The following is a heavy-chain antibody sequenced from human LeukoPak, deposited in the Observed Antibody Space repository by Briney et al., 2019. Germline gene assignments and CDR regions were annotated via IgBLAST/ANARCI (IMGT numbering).Heavy chain of an antibody. J-gene: IGHJ4*02. CDR1: GYXFTTYG. Sequence: ASVKVSCKSSGYXFTTYGITWVRQAPGQGLEWMGWINPNSGGTNYAQKFQGRVIMTRDTSISTAYMELSRLGSDDTAVYYCARGGSTDSIHSCGGNCYFLDYWGQGTLVTVSS. D-gene: IGHD2-21*02. V-gene: IGHV1-2*02. CDR2: INPNSGGT. CDR3: ARGGSTDSIHSCGGNCYFLDY.